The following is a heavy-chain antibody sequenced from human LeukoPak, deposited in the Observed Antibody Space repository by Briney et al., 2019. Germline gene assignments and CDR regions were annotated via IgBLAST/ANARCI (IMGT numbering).Heavy chain of an antibody. V-gene: IGHV4-39*07. CDR1: GGSISSSSYY. Sequence: SETLSLTCTVSGGSISSSSYYWGWIRQPPGKGLEWIGSIYYSGSTYYNPSLKSRVTISVDTSKNQFSLKLSSVTAADTAVYYCARGLIAARHSFDYWGQGTLVTVSS. J-gene: IGHJ4*02. D-gene: IGHD6-6*01. CDR2: IYYSGST. CDR3: ARGLIAARHSFDY.